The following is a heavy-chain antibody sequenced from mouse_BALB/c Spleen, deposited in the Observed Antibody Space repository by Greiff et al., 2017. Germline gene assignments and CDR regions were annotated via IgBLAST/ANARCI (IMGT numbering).Heavy chain of an antibody. CDR3: TNLLEGAMDY. V-gene: IGHV5-9-4*01. D-gene: IGHD2-14*01. Sequence: EVQLVESGGGLVKPGGSLKLSCAASGFTFSSYAMSWVRQSPEKRLEWVAEISSGGSYTYYPDTVTGRFTISRDNAKNTLYLEMSSLRSEDTAMYYCTNLLEGAMDYWGQGTSVTVSS. CDR1: GFTFSSYA. CDR2: ISSGGSYT. J-gene: IGHJ4*01.